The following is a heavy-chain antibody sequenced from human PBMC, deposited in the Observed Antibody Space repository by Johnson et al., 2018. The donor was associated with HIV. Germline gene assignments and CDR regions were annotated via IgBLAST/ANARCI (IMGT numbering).Heavy chain of an antibody. CDR2: ISFAGDNR. CDR3: ARDGYKRISAFDI. J-gene: IGHJ3*02. V-gene: IGHV3-30-3*01. Sequence: QVQLVESGGGLVKPGGSLRLSCAASGFTFSDAWMTWVRQAPGKGLEWVSVISFAGDNRSYADSVKGRFTISRDNSKNTLYLQMNSLRAEDTAVYYCARDGYKRISAFDIWDQGTMVTVSS. CDR1: GFTFSDAW. D-gene: IGHD5-24*01.